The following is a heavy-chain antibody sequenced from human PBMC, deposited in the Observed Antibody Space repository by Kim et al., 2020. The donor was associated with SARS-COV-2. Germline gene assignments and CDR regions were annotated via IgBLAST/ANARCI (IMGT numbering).Heavy chain of an antibody. J-gene: IGHJ4*02. CDR1: GFTFSNYA. Sequence: GGSLRLSCAASGFTFSNYALTWVRQAPGKGLEWVSSVSGDGRDTFYADSVKGRFTISRDDSRDTVHLQMNRLRVEDTAVYYCARGGYTANDSDRGYWGQGTVVSVSS. CDR2: VSGDGRDT. D-gene: IGHD5-12*01. CDR3: ARGGYTANDSDRGY. V-gene: IGHV3-23*01.